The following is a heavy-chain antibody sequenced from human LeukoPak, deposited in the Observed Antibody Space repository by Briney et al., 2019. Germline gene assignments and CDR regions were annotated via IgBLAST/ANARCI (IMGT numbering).Heavy chain of an antibody. Sequence: GGSLRLSCAASGFTFSSYSMNWVRQAPGKGLEWVSSISSSSSYIYYADSVKGRFTISRDNAKNSLYLQMNSLRAEDTAVYYCARDLNFYSSGWCDYWGQGTLVTVSS. D-gene: IGHD6-19*01. CDR3: ARDLNFYSSGWCDY. CDR1: GFTFSSYS. CDR2: ISSSSSYI. J-gene: IGHJ4*02. V-gene: IGHV3-21*01.